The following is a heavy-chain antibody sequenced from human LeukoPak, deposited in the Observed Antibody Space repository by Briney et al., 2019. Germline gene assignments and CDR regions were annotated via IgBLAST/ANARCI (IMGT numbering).Heavy chain of an antibody. J-gene: IGHJ4*02. CDR3: ARGHGSGSWYFDY. CDR1: GGTFSSYA. Sequence: SVKVSCKASGGTFSSYAISWVRQAPGQGLEWMEGVIPIFGTANYAQKFQGRVTITADESTSTAYMELSSLRSEDTAVYYCARGHGSGSWYFDYWGQGTLVTVSS. CDR2: VIPIFGTA. V-gene: IGHV1-69*13. D-gene: IGHD3-10*01.